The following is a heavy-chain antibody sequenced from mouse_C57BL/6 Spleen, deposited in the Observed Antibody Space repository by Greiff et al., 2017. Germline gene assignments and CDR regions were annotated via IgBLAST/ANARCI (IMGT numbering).Heavy chain of an antibody. V-gene: IGHV1-22*01. CDR1: GYTFTDYN. D-gene: IGHD1-1*01. Sequence: EVQLQPSGPELVKPGASVKMSCKASGYTFTDYNMHWVKQSHGKSLEWIGYINPNNGGTSYNQKFKGKATLTVNKSSSTAYMELRSLTSEDSAVYYCAKERGSSSYYFDYWGQGTTLTVSS. CDR2: INPNNGGT. CDR3: AKERGSSSYYFDY. J-gene: IGHJ2*01.